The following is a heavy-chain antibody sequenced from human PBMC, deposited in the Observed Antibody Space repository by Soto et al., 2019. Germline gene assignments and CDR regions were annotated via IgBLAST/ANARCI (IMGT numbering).Heavy chain of an antibody. V-gene: IGHV3-11*01. CDR3: ARVPFWSGFNYFDY. D-gene: IGHD3-3*01. J-gene: IGHJ4*02. CDR1: GFTFSDYY. CDR2: IYSGGSSTI. Sequence: PGGSLRLSCAASGFTFSDYYMSWIRQAPGKGLEWVSYIYSGGSSTIYYADSVKGRFTISRDNAKNSLYLQMNSLRAEDTAVYYCARVPFWSGFNYFDYWGQGTLVTVSS.